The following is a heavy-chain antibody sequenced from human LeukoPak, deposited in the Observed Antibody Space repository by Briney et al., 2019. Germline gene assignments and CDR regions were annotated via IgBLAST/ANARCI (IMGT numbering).Heavy chain of an antibody. V-gene: IGHV4-34*01. CDR2: INHSGST. Sequence: SETLSLTCAVYGGSFSGYYWSWIRQPPGKGLEWIGEINHSGSTNYNPSLKSRVTISVDTSKNQFSLKPSSVTAADTAVYYCARDSSAVGANVYYYYYMDVWGKGTTVTISS. CDR1: GGSFSGYY. CDR3: ARDSSAVGANVYYYYYMDV. J-gene: IGHJ6*03. D-gene: IGHD1-26*01.